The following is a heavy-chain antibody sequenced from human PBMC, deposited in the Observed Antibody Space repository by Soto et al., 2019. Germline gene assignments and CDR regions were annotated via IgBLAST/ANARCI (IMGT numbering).Heavy chain of an antibody. CDR3: ARDTLPTYYYDSSGYGGGIFDY. V-gene: IGHV1-18*01. D-gene: IGHD3-22*01. J-gene: IGHJ4*02. CDR2: ISAYNGNT. Sequence: QVQLVQSGAEVKKPGASVKVSCKASGYTFTSYGISWVRQAPGQGLEWMGWISAYNGNTNYAQKLQGRVTMTTDTSTSTAYMELRSLRSHDTAVYYCARDTLPTYYYDSSGYGGGIFDYWGQGTLVTVSS. CDR1: GYTFTSYG.